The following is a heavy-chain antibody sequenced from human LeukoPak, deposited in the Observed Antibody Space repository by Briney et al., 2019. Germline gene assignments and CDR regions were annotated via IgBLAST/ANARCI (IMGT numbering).Heavy chain of an antibody. Sequence: GGSLRLSCAASGFTFSSYAMHWVRQAPGKGLEWVAVISYDGSNKYYADSVKGRFSISRDNSKNTLYLQMNSLRAEDTAVYYCARDYYDSSGYYYGMDVWGQGTTVTVSS. CDR1: GFTFSSYA. D-gene: IGHD3-22*01. J-gene: IGHJ6*02. CDR3: ARDYYDSSGYYYGMDV. CDR2: ISYDGSNK. V-gene: IGHV3-30*04.